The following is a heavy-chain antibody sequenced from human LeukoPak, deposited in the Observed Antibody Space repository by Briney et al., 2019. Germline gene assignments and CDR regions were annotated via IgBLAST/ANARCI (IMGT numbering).Heavy chain of an antibody. CDR2: IYYSGNT. CDR1: GGSISSYY. Sequence: PSETLSLTCTVSGGSISSYYWGWIRQPPGKGLEWIGSIYYSGNTYYNASLKSQVSISIDTSKNQFSLRLTSVTAADTAVYFCARVVAAAGNNWFDPWGQGTLVTVSS. J-gene: IGHJ5*02. D-gene: IGHD6-13*01. V-gene: IGHV4-39*07. CDR3: ARVVAAAGNNWFDP.